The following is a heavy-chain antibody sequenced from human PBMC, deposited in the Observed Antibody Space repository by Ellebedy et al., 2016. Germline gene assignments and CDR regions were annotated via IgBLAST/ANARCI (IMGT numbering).Heavy chain of an antibody. Sequence: ASVKVSCKASGYTFTSYYMHWVRQAPGQGLEWMGIINPSGDSTRYAQKFQGRVTMTRETSTSTVYMDLSSLRSENTAVYYCAREGYGSGSYLLFDYWGQGTLVTVSS. CDR2: INPSGDST. CDR3: AREGYGSGSYLLFDY. CDR1: GYTFTSYY. V-gene: IGHV1-46*01. D-gene: IGHD3-10*01. J-gene: IGHJ4*02.